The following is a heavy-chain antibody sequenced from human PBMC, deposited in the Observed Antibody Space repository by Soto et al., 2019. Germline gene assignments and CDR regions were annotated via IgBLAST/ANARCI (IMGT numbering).Heavy chain of an antibody. V-gene: IGHV4-31*03. D-gene: IGHD3-3*01. CDR1: GGSISSGGYY. CDR3: AREVREVTIFGVALYGMDV. CDR2: IYYSGGT. J-gene: IGHJ6*02. Sequence: SETLSLTCTVSGGSISSGGYYWSWIRQHPGKGLEWIGYIYYSGGTYYNPSLKSRVTISVDTSKNQFSLKLSSVTAADTAVYYCAREVREVTIFGVALYGMDVWGQGTKVTVSS.